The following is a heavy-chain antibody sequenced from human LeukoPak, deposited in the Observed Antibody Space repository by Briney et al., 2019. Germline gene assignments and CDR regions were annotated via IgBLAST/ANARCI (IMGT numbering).Heavy chain of an antibody. D-gene: IGHD3-9*01. V-gene: IGHV3-23*01. CDR3: AKRYYDILTGYYRNVELPSPFDY. CDR1: GFTFSSYA. CDR2: ISGSGGST. J-gene: IGHJ4*02. Sequence: GGSLRLSCAASGFTFSSYAMSWVRQAPGKGLEWVSAISGSGGSTYYADSVKGRFTISRDNSKNTLYLQMNSLRAEDTAVYYCAKRYYDILTGYYRNVELPSPFDYWGQGTLVTVSS.